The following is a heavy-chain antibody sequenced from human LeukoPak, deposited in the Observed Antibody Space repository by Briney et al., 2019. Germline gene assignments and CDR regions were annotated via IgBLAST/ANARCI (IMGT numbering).Heavy chain of an antibody. D-gene: IGHD2-2*01. Sequence: ASVKVSCKASGYTFTSYYMHWVRQAPGQGLEWMGIINPSGGSTSYAQKFQGRVTMTRDTSTSTVYMELSSLRSEDTAVYYCASSCSSTSCPRALSRGAFDYWGQGTLVTVSS. CDR1: GYTFTSYY. J-gene: IGHJ4*02. CDR3: ASSCSSTSCPRALSRGAFDY. V-gene: IGHV1-46*01. CDR2: INPSGGST.